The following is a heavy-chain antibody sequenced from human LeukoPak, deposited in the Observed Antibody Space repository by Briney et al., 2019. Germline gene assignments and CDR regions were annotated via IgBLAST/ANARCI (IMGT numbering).Heavy chain of an antibody. Sequence: SETLSLTCTVSGGSISSYYWSWIRQPPGKGLEWIGSIYYSGNTYYNPSLKSRVTISVDTSKNQFSLKLSSVTAADTALYHCSRQGTLAIDYWGQGTLVTVSS. CDR1: GGSISSYY. CDR3: SRQGTLAIDY. CDR2: IYYSGNT. D-gene: IGHD1-1*01. J-gene: IGHJ4*02. V-gene: IGHV4-59*05.